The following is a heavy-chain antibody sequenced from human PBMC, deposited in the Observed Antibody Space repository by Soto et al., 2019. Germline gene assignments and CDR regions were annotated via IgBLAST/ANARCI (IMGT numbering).Heavy chain of an antibody. Sequence: KGLAGVSLISGSGSSTYYADSVKGRFTISRDNSKNTLYLQMNSLRAEDTAVYYFFFQAEDGIRDARSVSAFLVNRSSDL. J-gene: IGHJ2*01. V-gene: IGHV3-23*01. CDR3: FFQAEDGIRDARSVSAFLVNRSSDL. CDR2: ISGSGSST. D-gene: IGHD2-21*01.